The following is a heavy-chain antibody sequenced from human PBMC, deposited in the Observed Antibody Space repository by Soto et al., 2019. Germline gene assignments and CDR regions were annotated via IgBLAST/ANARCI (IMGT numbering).Heavy chain of an antibody. CDR1: GYSFSSYG. D-gene: IGHD3-3*01. J-gene: IGHJ4*02. CDR3: AGSQRFLREGEFGY. CDR2: ISDYNGNT. Sequence: QVQLVQSGAEVKKPGASVKVSCKASGYSFSSYGFSWVRQAPGQGLEWMGWISDYNGNTKYAQKFQGRVTKTTDTPTITGYMELKSVGSDDTAVYYCAGSQRFLREGEFGYWGQGTLVTVSS. V-gene: IGHV1-18*04.